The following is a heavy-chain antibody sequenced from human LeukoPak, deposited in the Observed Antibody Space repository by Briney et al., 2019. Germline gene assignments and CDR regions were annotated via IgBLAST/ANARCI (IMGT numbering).Heavy chain of an antibody. J-gene: IGHJ4*02. CDR3: TARSAVGYCFGNDCFPLDH. V-gene: IGHV3-7*01. D-gene: IGHD2-21*02. Sequence: PGESLRLSCAAPGFTFSIYWMTWVRQAPGQGLEWVANIQRDGSERHYADSVKGRFTISRDNAKNPLYLQMNSLRAEDTAVYYCTARSAVGYCFGNDCFPLDHWGQGMLVTVSS. CDR2: IQRDGSER. CDR1: GFTFSIYW.